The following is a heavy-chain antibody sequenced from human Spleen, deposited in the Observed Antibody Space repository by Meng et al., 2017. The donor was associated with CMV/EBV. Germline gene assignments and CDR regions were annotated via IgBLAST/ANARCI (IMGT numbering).Heavy chain of an antibody. Sequence: QVQLVQSGAEVKKPGASVKVSCKASGYTFTSYGITWVRQAPGQALEWMGWISGDSGHTTYAQKVQGRVTMTSNTSINTAYMELNSLMSDDSAVYYCARGPPDTTTNDYWGQGTLVTVSS. CDR1: GYTFTSYG. V-gene: IGHV1-18*01. D-gene: IGHD1-14*01. J-gene: IGHJ4*02. CDR2: ISGDSGHT. CDR3: ARGPPDTTTNDY.